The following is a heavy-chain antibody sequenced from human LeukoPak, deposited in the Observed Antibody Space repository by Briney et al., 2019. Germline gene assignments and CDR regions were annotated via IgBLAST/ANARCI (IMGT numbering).Heavy chain of an antibody. J-gene: IGHJ4*02. CDR1: GYSISSGHF. V-gene: IGHV4-38-2*02. CDR3: GGYTSGN. Sequence: PSETLSLTCTVSGYSISSGHFWGWIRQPPGKGLEWIGNIYHSGSTFYNPSLKSRVTISVDTSKNQFSLNLSSVTAADTAFYYCGGYTSGNWGQGTLVTVSS. D-gene: IGHD5-18*01. CDR2: IYHSGST.